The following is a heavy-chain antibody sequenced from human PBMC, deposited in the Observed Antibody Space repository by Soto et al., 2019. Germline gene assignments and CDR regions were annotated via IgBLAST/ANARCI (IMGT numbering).Heavy chain of an antibody. Sequence: QVQLVESGGGLVKPGGSLRLSCAASGFTFSDYCMSWLRQAPGKGLEWVSCIISNGSTIYYADYVKGRFTISRDNANNPLYLQIKSLRPEDTAVYYCARVQQGHYYSYSMDVWGQGTTVTVSS. CDR1: GFTFSDYC. CDR2: IISNGSTI. CDR3: ARVQQGHYYSYSMDV. V-gene: IGHV3-11*01. J-gene: IGHJ6*02. D-gene: IGHD6-13*01.